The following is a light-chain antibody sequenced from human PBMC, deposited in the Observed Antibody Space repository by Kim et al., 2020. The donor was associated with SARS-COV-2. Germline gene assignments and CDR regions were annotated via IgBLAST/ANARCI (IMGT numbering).Light chain of an antibody. V-gene: IGKV3-20*01. CDR2: GAS. CDR3: QQYGTSPLT. Sequence: SPGETATVSCRTSQTLSSNYLAWYQQNAGQAPRLIIYGASSRATGIPDRFSGSGSETDFTLTSSRLDPEDFAMYYCQQYGTSPLTFGGGTKVDIK. J-gene: IGKJ4*01. CDR1: QTLSSNY.